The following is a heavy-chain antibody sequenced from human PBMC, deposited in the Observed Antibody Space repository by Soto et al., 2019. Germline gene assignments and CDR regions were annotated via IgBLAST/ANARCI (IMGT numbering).Heavy chain of an antibody. V-gene: IGHV5-10-1*01. CDR3: ARLQAAAGDNDLTLDY. CDR1: GYSCTSYW. D-gene: IGHD6-13*01. Sequence: EVQRVQSGAEVKKPGEALRISCKGSGYSCTSYWVSWVRQMPGNGLELVGRIDPSDSYTNYSPSFQGHVTISADKSISTAYLQWSSLKAADPAMYYCARLQAAAGDNDLTLDYWGQGPLVTVSS. CDR2: IDPSDSYT. J-gene: IGHJ4*02.